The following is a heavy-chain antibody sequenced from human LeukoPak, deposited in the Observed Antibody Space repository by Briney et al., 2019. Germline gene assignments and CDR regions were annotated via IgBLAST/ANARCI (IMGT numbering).Heavy chain of an antibody. CDR3: ARGPKPSGYLSL. CDR2: ITRSNYI. D-gene: IGHD3-3*01. J-gene: IGHJ6*04. CDR1: GFTFSSYS. V-gene: IGHV3-21*01. Sequence: GGSLRLSCAASGFTFSSYSMNWVRQAPGKGLEWVSSITRSNYIYYADSVKGRFTISRDNAKNSLYLQMNSLRAEDTAVYYCARGPKPSGYLSLWGKGTTVTVSS.